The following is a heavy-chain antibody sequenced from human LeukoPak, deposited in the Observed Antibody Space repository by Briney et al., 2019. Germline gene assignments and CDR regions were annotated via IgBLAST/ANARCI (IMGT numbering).Heavy chain of an antibody. CDR1: GFTFSSYA. D-gene: IGHD1-26*01. J-gene: IGHJ4*02. Sequence: GGSLRLSCAASGFTFSSYAMSWVHQVPGKGLEWVSTISGSGGSTYYADSVKGRFTISRDNSKNMLHLQMNSLRAEDTAVYYCAKGRSGSYDYWGQGSLVTVSS. CDR2: ISGSGGST. V-gene: IGHV3-23*01. CDR3: AKGRSGSYDY.